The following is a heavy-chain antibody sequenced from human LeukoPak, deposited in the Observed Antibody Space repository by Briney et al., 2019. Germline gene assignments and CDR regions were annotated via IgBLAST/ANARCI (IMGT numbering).Heavy chain of an antibody. Sequence: SGGSLRLSCAASGFTFSSYGMHWVRQAPGKGLEWVAVISYDGSNKYYADSVKGRFTISRDNSKNTLYLQMNSLRAEDTAVYYCARGQLDFDYFDYWGQGTLVTVSS. J-gene: IGHJ4*02. CDR3: ARGQLDFDYFDY. D-gene: IGHD2-2*03. CDR2: ISYDGSNK. V-gene: IGHV3-30*03. CDR1: GFTFSSYG.